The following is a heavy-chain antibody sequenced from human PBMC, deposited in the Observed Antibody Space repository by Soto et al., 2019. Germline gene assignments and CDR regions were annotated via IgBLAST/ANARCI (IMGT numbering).Heavy chain of an antibody. CDR2: IGRRGSPI. CDR3: ARVYDDYLIDAFDI. D-gene: IGHD4-17*01. J-gene: IGHJ3*02. V-gene: IGHV3-48*03. Sequence: EAQLVESGGGLVQPGGSLRLSCAAFDFTLSNYEMDWVRQAPGKGLEWVSHIGRRGSPIYYADSVKGRFTISRDNAKNSVFLQMNSLRPEDTAVYYCARVYDDYLIDAFDIWGQGTMVSVSS. CDR1: DFTLSNYE.